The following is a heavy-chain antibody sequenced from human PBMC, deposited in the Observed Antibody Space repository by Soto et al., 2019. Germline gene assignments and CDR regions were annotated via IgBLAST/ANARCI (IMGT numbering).Heavy chain of an antibody. CDR3: TRVINGRSGLFDY. V-gene: IGHV3-74*01. CDR2: ISSDGSTT. CDR1: GFTLSGYW. J-gene: IGHJ4*02. Sequence: GGSLRLSCVASGFTLSGYWMHWVRQAPGKGLVWVSRISSDGSTTNYADSVKGRFTISRDNARNTLFLQMDSLRAEDTALYYCTRVINGRSGLFDYWGQGTLVTVSS. D-gene: IGHD2-8*01.